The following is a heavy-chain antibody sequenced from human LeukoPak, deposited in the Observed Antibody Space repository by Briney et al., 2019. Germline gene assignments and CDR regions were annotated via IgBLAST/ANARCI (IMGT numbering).Heavy chain of an antibody. V-gene: IGHV3-7*01. Sequence: PGGSLRPSCAASGFTYSSYWMSWVRQAPGKGLEWVANIKRDGSEKYYVDSVKGRFTISRDNAKNSLYLQMNSLRAEDTAVYYCARDQGSSWGPYYFDYWGQGTLVTVSS. CDR1: GFTYSSYW. J-gene: IGHJ4*02. CDR3: ARDQGSSWGPYYFDY. CDR2: IKRDGSEK. D-gene: IGHD6-6*01.